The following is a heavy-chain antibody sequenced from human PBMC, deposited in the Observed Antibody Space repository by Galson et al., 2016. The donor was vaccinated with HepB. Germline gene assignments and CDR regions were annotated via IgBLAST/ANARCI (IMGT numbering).Heavy chain of an antibody. CDR1: GDSITGTNYY. V-gene: IGHV4-39*01. CDR2: IYYSGSS. CDR3: VSVSRSGFHYYFDY. Sequence: SETLSLTCNVSGDSITGTNYYWGWIRQPPGKGLEWIGNIYYSGSSYYNPSLESRVIISVDTSENQFSLILSSLTVADTAVYYCVSVSRSGFHYYFDYWGQGNLVTVSS. J-gene: IGHJ4*02. D-gene: IGHD5-12*01.